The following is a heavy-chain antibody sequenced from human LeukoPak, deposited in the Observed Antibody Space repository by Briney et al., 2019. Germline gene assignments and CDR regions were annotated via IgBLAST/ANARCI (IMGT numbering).Heavy chain of an antibody. V-gene: IGHV3-48*03. Sequence: GGSPRLSCAASGFTFSSYEMNWVRQAPGKGLEWVSYISSSGSTIYYADSVKGRFTISRDNAKNSLYLQMNSLGAEDTAVYYCARVTGALDYWGQGTLVTVSS. J-gene: IGHJ4*02. CDR2: ISSSGSTI. CDR3: ARVTGALDY. D-gene: IGHD1-26*01. CDR1: GFTFSSYE.